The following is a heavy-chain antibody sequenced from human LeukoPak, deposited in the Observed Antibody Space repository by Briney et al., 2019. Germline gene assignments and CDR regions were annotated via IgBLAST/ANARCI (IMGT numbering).Heavy chain of an antibody. CDR3: ARHGKLELPSDY. V-gene: IGHV5-51*01. Sequence: GESLKISSKGSGYSFTGYWIGWVRQMPGKGLEWMGIIYPGDSDSRYSPSFQGQVTISADKSISTACLQWSSLKASDTAMYYCARHGKLELPSDYWGQGTLVTVSS. CDR2: IYPGDSDS. D-gene: IGHD1-7*01. CDR1: GYSFTGYW. J-gene: IGHJ4*02.